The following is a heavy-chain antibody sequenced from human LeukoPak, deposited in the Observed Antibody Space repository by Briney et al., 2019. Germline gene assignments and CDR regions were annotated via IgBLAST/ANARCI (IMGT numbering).Heavy chain of an antibody. D-gene: IGHD2-15*01. J-gene: IGHJ2*01. CDR2: ISWNSGSI. CDR3: AKDRGSGGSRHYWYFDL. CDR1: GFTFDDYA. V-gene: IGHV3-9*01. Sequence: GGSLRLSCAASGFTFDDYAMHWVRHAPGKGLEWVSGISWNSGSIGYADSVKGRFTISRDNAKNSLYLQMNSLRAEDTALYYCAKDRGSGGSRHYWYFDLWGRGTLVTVSS.